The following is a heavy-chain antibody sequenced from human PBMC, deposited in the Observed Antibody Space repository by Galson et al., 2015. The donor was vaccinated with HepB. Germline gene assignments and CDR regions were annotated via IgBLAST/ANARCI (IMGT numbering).Heavy chain of an antibody. V-gene: IGHV3-74*01. CDR3: ARDPPQLWLYIDY. Sequence: SLRLSCAASGFTFSSYWMHWVRQAPGKGLVWVSRINSDGSSTSYADSVKGRFTISRDNAKNTLYLQMNSLRAEDTAVYYCARDPPQLWLYIDYWGQGTLVTVSS. CDR1: GFTFSSYW. D-gene: IGHD5-18*01. J-gene: IGHJ4*02. CDR2: INSDGSST.